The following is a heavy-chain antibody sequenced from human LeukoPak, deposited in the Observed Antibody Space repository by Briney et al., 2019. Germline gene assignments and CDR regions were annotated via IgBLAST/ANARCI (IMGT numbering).Heavy chain of an antibody. Sequence: GGSLRLSCAASGFTFSSYWMSWVRQAPGKGLEWVANIKQDGSEKYYVDSVKGRFTISRDNSKNTLYLQMNSLRAEDTAVYYCAREGGWNEGFNDYWGQGTLVTVSS. V-gene: IGHV3-7*01. CDR3: AREGGWNEGFNDY. D-gene: IGHD1-1*01. CDR1: GFTFSSYW. CDR2: IKQDGSEK. J-gene: IGHJ4*02.